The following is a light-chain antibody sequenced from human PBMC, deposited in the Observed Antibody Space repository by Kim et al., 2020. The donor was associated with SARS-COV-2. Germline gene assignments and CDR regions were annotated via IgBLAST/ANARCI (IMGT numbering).Light chain of an antibody. CDR2: KAS. Sequence: IQMTQSPSTLSASVGDRVTITCRASQGISSWLAWYQQKPGKAPNLLIYKASSLESGVPSRFSGSGSGTEFTLTISSLQPDDFATYYCQQYSDYPWTFGQGTKVDIK. CDR1: QGISSW. J-gene: IGKJ1*01. V-gene: IGKV1-5*03. CDR3: QQYSDYPWT.